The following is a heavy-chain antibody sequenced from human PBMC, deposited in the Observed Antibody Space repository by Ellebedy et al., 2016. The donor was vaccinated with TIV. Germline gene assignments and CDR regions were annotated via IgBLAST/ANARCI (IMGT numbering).Heavy chain of an antibody. CDR2: IYRTGRT. Sequence: MPSETLSLTCDVSGDSISSSSYYWVWIRQTPGKGLEWIGSIYRTGRTNYNPSLKSRVTMSVDTPKNQFSLKLNSVTAADTAVYYCARLLLTIGYWGQGILVTVSS. CDR3: ARLLLTIGY. J-gene: IGHJ4*02. V-gene: IGHV4-39*01. CDR1: GDSISSSSYY.